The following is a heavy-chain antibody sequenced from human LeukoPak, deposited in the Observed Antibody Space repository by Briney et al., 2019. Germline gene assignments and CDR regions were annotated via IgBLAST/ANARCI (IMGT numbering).Heavy chain of an antibody. Sequence: GGSLRLSCAASGFTFSSYSMNWVRQAPGKGLEWVSSISSSSSYIYYADSVKGRFTISRDNAKNSLYLQMNSLRAEDTAVYYCARVYSSSWYGGDNFDYWGQGTLVTVSS. CDR3: ARVYSSSWYGGDNFDY. J-gene: IGHJ4*02. CDR1: GFTFSSYS. CDR2: ISSSSSYI. D-gene: IGHD6-13*01. V-gene: IGHV3-21*01.